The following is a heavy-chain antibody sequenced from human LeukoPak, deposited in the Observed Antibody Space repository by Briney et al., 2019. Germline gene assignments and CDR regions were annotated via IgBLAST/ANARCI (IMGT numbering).Heavy chain of an antibody. CDR1: GYTFTGYY. J-gene: IGHJ4*02. CDR2: INPNSGGT. CDR3: ARVGSGYSYHFDY. Sequence: GASVKVSCKASGYTFTGYYMHWVRQAPRQGLEWMGWINPNSGGTNYAQKFQGRVTMTRDTSISTAYMELSRLRSDDTAVYYCARVGSGYSYHFDYWGQGTLVTVSS. V-gene: IGHV1-2*02. D-gene: IGHD3-22*01.